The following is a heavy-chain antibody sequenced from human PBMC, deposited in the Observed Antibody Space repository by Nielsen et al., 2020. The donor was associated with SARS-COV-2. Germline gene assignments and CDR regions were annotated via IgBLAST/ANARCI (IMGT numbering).Heavy chain of an antibody. CDR1: GCTFRRFW. V-gene: IGHV3-7*01. J-gene: IGHJ4*02. CDR2: IKQDGREK. CDR3: VIDSSVVIWSGYPVD. Sequence: GESLKISCAAPGCTFRRFWMNWVRQAPGKGLELVANIKQDGREKYYGDSVKGRFTISRDKAKNSLYLQMNSLRAEDTAVYYCVIDSSVVIWSGYPVDWGQGTLVTVSS. D-gene: IGHD3-3*01.